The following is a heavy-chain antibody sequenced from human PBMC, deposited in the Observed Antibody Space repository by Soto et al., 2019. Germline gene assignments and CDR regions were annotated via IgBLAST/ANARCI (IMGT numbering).Heavy chain of an antibody. J-gene: IGHJ4*02. D-gene: IGHD6-6*01. Sequence: GGSLRLSCAASGFTFSSYAMHWVRQAPGKGLEWVAVISYDGSNKYYADSVKGRFTISRDNSKNTLYLQMNSLRAEDTAVYYCARPPPTMKRGASASSLDYGGEGTLAPVS. V-gene: IGHV3-30-3*01. CDR3: ARPPPTMKRGASASSLDY. CDR2: ISYDGSNK. CDR1: GFTFSSYA.